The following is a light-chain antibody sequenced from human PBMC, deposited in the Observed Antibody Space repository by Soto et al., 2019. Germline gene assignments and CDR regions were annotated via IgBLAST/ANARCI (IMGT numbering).Light chain of an antibody. Sequence: ELVMTPSPATLSVSPVESATLSCRASQSVSSNSAWYQQKPGQAPRLLIYGASTRATGIPARFSGSGSGTEFTLTISSLQSEDFAVYYCQQYNNWPWTFGQGTKVDI. CDR3: QQYNNWPWT. CDR2: GAS. J-gene: IGKJ1*01. V-gene: IGKV3-15*01. CDR1: QSVSSN.